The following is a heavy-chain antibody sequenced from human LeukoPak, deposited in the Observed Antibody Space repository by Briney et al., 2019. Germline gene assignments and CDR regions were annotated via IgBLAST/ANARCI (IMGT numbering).Heavy chain of an antibody. D-gene: IGHD3-10*01. J-gene: IGHJ4*02. CDR2: INPKSGGR. Sequence: ASVKVSCKASGYTFTGYSMHWVRQAPGQGLEWIGRINPKSGGRNYAQKFQGRVTMTRDTSISTVYMELNRLTSDDTAVYYCARDLYGTMIRGEIGYWGQGTLVTVSS. CDR1: GYTFTGYS. V-gene: IGHV1-2*06. CDR3: ARDLYGTMIRGEIGY.